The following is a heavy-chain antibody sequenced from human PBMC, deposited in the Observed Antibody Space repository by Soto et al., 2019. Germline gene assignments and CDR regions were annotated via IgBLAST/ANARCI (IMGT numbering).Heavy chain of an antibody. J-gene: IGHJ5*02. CDR3: ARGSWSYFDNSFDP. V-gene: IGHV1-69*02. CDR1: GGTFSSYT. Sequence: QVQLVQSGAEVKKPGSSVKVSCKASGGTFSSYTISWVRQAPGQGLEWMGRIIPILGIANYAQKFQGRVTITADKSTSTAYMELSSLRSEDTAVYYCARGSWSYFDNSFDPWGQGTLVTVSS. D-gene: IGHD1-26*01. CDR2: IIPILGIA.